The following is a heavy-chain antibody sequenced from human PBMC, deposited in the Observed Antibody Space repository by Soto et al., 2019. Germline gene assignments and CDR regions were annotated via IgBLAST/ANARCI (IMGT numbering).Heavy chain of an antibody. Sequence: PGGSLRLSCAASGFTFSSYGMHWVRQAPGKGLEWVAVIWYDGSNKYYADSVKGRFTISRDNSKNTLYLQMNSLRAEDTAVYYCAKPGRWGDGYNSPWYFDLWGRGTLVTVSS. J-gene: IGHJ2*01. V-gene: IGHV3-33*06. D-gene: IGHD5-12*01. CDR2: IWYDGSNK. CDR3: AKPGRWGDGYNSPWYFDL. CDR1: GFTFSSYG.